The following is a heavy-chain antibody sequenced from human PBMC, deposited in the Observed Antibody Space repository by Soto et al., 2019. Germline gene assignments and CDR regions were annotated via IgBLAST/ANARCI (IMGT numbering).Heavy chain of an antibody. CDR3: ARGVAAADVYYFDF. CDR2: IYWDDDK. D-gene: IGHD6-13*01. V-gene: IGHV2-5*02. Sequence: QITLKESGPTLVKPTQTLTLTCTFSGFSLSTSGVGVGWIRQPPGKALEWLALIYWDDDKRYSPSLKSRLTITKDTSKYQVGLTMTNMDPVDTATYYCARGVAAADVYYFDFWGQGTLVTVSS. J-gene: IGHJ4*02. CDR1: GFSLSTSGVG.